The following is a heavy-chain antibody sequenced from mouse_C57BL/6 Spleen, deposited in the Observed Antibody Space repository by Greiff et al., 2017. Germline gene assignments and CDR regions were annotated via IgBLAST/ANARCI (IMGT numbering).Heavy chain of an antibody. CDR1: GYTFTSYW. V-gene: IGHV1-55*01. CDR2: IYPGSGST. J-gene: IGHJ2*01. Sequence: VQLQQPGAELVKPGASVKMSCKASGYTFTSYWITWVKQRPGQGLEWIGDIYPGSGSTNYNEKFKSKATLTVDTSSSTAYMQLSSLTSEDSAVYYCARWENYGGYFDYWGQGTTLTVSS. D-gene: IGHD1-1*01. CDR3: ARWENYGGYFDY.